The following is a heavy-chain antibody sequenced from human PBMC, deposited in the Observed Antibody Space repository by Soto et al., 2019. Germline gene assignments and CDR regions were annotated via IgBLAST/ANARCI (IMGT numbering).Heavy chain of an antibody. CDR2: ISSSSSYI. D-gene: IGHD3-3*01. Sequence: SGFTFSSYSMNWVRQASGKGLEWVSSISSSSSYIYYADSVKGRFTISRDNAKNSLYLQMNSLRAEDTAVYYCARDPSETSDYDFWSGYYLGAFDIWGQGTMVTVSS. V-gene: IGHV3-21*01. CDR3: ARDPSETSDYDFWSGYYLGAFDI. J-gene: IGHJ3*02. CDR1: GFTFSSYS.